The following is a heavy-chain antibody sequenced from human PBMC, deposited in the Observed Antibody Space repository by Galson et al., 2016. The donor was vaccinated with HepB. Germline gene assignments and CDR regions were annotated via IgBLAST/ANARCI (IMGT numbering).Heavy chain of an antibody. CDR1: GLSLNTRGAA. Sequence: PALVKPTQTLTLTCTLSGLSLNTRGAAVGWIRQPPGKSLEWLALIYWDDDKRYTPSLESRLTIIKDISKNQVVLTLTDMDPVDTATYYCGHQEGVQDFDYWGQGTLVTVSS. V-gene: IGHV2-5*02. D-gene: IGHD2-8*01. J-gene: IGHJ4*02. CDR3: GHQEGVQDFDY. CDR2: IYWDDDK.